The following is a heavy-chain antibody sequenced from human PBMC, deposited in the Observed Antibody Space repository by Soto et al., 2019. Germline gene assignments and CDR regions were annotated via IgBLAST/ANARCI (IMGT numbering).Heavy chain of an antibody. CDR1: GFTFSSYA. Sequence: AGGSLRLSCSASGFTFSSYAMHWVRQAPGKGLEYVSAISSNGGSTYYADSVQGRFTISRDNSKNTLYLQMSSLRAEDTAVYYCGGGYCSGGSCSYYYYGMDVWGQGTPVTVSS. CDR2: ISSNGGST. CDR3: GGGYCSGGSCSYYYYGMDV. V-gene: IGHV3-64D*06. J-gene: IGHJ6*02. D-gene: IGHD2-15*01.